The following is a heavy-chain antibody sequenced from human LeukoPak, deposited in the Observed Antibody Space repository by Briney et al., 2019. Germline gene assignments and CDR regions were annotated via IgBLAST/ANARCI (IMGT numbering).Heavy chain of an antibody. Sequence: ASVKVSCKASGYTFTGYYMHWVRQAPGQGLEWMGWINPNSGGTNYAQKFQGRVTMTRDTSISTAYMELSRLRSDDTAVYYCARDLYDFWSGSNYWGQGTLVTVSS. CDR2: INPNSGGT. CDR3: ARDLYDFWSGSNY. J-gene: IGHJ4*02. CDR1: GYTFTGYY. V-gene: IGHV1-2*02. D-gene: IGHD3-3*01.